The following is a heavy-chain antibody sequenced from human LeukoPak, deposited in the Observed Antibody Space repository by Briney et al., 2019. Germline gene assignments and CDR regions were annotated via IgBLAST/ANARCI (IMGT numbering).Heavy chain of an antibody. CDR3: AQDYYDSSGYISY. D-gene: IGHD3-22*01. Sequence: PSETLSLTCTVSGGSISSYYWSWLRQPAGKGLEWIGRIYTSGSTNYNPSLKSRVTMSVDTSKNQFSLKLSSVTAADTAVYYCAQDYYDSSGYISYWGQGTLVTVSS. CDR1: GGSISSYY. V-gene: IGHV4-4*07. J-gene: IGHJ4*02. CDR2: IYTSGST.